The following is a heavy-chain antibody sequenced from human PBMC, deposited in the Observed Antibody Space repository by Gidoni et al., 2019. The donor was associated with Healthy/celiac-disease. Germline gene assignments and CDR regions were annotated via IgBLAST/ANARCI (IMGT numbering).Heavy chain of an antibody. CDR3: ARYCSSTSCSHYYYYGMDV. Sequence: QLVQSGAEVKKPGASVKVSCKASGYTFTSYGISWVRQAPGQGLEWMGWISAYNGNTNYAQKLQGRVTMPTDTSTSTAYMELRSLRSDDTAVYYCARYCSSTSCSHYYYYGMDVWGQGTTVTVSS. J-gene: IGHJ6*02. D-gene: IGHD2-2*01. CDR1: GYTFTSYG. V-gene: IGHV1-18*01. CDR2: ISAYNGNT.